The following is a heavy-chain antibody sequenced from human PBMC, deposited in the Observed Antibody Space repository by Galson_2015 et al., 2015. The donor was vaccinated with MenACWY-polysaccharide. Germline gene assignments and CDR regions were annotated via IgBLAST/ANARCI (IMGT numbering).Heavy chain of an antibody. D-gene: IGHD6-13*01. CDR3: AKDRTAAASDGDY. J-gene: IGHJ4*02. Sequence: SVKGRFTLSRDNSKNTLYLQMDSLRAEDTAVYYCAKDRTAAASDGDYWGQGTLVTVSS. V-gene: IGHV3-30*02.